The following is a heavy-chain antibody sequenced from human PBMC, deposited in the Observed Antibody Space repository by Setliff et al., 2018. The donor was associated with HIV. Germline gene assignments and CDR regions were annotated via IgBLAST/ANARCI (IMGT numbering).Heavy chain of an antibody. D-gene: IGHD3-22*01. V-gene: IGHV3-30*02. CDR1: GFTFSSYG. Sequence: PGGSLRLSCAASGFTFSSYGMHWVRQAPGKGLGWVAFLRYDGSNKYYADSVKGRFTISRDNSKNTLYLQMNSLRAEDTAVYYCAKDRYYDSSGSPFDYWGQGTLVTVSS. CDR3: AKDRYYDSSGSPFDY. J-gene: IGHJ4*02. CDR2: LRYDGSNK.